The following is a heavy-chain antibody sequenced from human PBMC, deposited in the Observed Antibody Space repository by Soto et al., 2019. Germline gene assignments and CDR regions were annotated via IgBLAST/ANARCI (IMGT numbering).Heavy chain of an antibody. CDR1: GYTFTNNV. CDR3: ARDXIWTYNWNYARLNYLDP. V-gene: IGHV1-3*04. J-gene: IGHJ5*02. D-gene: IGHD1-7*01. Sequence: ASVKVSCKASGYTFTNNVIHWVRQAPGQRLEWMGWIHTANGNTKYSQKFQARVTLTRDTSASTAYMELSSLRSDDTAVYYCARDXIWTYNWNYARLNYLDPWGQGTLVTVSS. CDR2: IHTANGNT.